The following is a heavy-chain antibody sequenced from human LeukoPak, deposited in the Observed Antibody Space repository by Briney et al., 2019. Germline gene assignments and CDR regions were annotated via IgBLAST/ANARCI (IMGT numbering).Heavy chain of an antibody. V-gene: IGHV1-2*02. D-gene: IGHD2-2*02. CDR2: INPNSGGT. J-gene: IGHJ4*02. CDR3: AREDIVVVPAAIGNPAFDY. CDR1: GYTFTGYY. Sequence: ASVKVSCKASGYTFTGYYMHWVRQAPGQGLEWMGWINPNSGGTNYAQKFQGRVTMTRDTSISTAYMELSRLRSDDTAVYYCAREDIVVVPAAIGNPAFDYWGQGTLVTVSS.